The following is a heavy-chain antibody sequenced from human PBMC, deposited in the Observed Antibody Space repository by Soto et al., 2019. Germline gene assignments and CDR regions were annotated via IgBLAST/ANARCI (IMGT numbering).Heavy chain of an antibody. D-gene: IGHD6-19*01. CDR3: ARVVAVAGTYYYYGMDV. CDR1: GDTFSSYA. V-gene: IGHV1-69*01. CDR2: IIPIFGTA. J-gene: IGHJ6*02. Sequence: QVQLVQSGAEVKKPGSSVKVSCKASGDTFSSYAISWVRQAPGQGLEWMGGIIPIFGTANYAQKFQGRVTITADESTSTAYMELSSLRSEDTAVYYCARVVAVAGTYYYYGMDVWGQGTTVTVSS.